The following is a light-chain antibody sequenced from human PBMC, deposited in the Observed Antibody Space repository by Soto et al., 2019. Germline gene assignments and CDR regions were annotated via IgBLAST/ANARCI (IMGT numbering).Light chain of an antibody. CDR1: SSDVGGYDY. J-gene: IGLJ7*01. CDR3: TSYTSTNIPI. CDR2: DVS. V-gene: IGLV2-14*03. Sequence: QSALTQPASVSGSPGQSITISCTGTSSDVGGYDYVSWYQHHPGKAPKLMIFDVSHRPSGVSDRFSGSKSGNTASLTISGLQAEDEADYYWTSYTSTNIPIFGGGTQLTVL.